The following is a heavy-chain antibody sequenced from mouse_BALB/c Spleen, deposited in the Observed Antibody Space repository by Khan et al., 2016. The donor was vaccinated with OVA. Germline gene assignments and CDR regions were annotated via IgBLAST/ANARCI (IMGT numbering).Heavy chain of an antibody. CDR2: INTYTGEP. V-gene: IGHV9-3-1*01. J-gene: IGHJ4*01. D-gene: IGHD1-1*01. Sequence: QIQLVQSGPELKKPGETVKISCKASGYTFTNYGMNWVKQAPGKGLKWMGWINTYTGEPTYADDFKGRFAFSLETSASTAYLLINNLKNEDTATDFCARPPYVSYVMVYWGQGTSVTVSS. CDR1: GYTFTNYG. CDR3: ARPPYVSYVMVY.